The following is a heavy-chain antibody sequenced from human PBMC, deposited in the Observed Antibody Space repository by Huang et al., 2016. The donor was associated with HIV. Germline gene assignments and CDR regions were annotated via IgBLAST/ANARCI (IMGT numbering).Heavy chain of an antibody. J-gene: IGHJ5*02. CDR1: GFAFSSNG. V-gene: IGHV3-21*02. Sequence: EVELVESGGGLVKPGGSLRLSCAASGFAFSSNGMNWVRQAPGKALGWVAFIGSDSSYIYYADSGKGRVTISRDNAKSSIYLQLDSLRAEDTAVYYCAYQQWLVGGLNHWGQGTLVVVSS. CDR3: AYQQWLVGGLNH. D-gene: IGHD6-19*01. CDR2: IGSDSSYI.